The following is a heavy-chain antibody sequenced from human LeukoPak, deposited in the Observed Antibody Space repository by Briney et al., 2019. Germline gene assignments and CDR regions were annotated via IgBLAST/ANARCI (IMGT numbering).Heavy chain of an antibody. V-gene: IGHV3-74*01. CDR2: INSDGTR. Sequence: GGSLRLSCAGSGFTFNNSWMHWVRQAPGKGLVWVSRINSDGTRSYADSVKGRFTISRDNAKNSLYLQMNSLRAEDTAVYYCARDPVEYYYDSSGFDYWGQGTLVTVSS. J-gene: IGHJ4*02. CDR1: GFTFNNSW. D-gene: IGHD3-22*01. CDR3: ARDPVEYYYDSSGFDY.